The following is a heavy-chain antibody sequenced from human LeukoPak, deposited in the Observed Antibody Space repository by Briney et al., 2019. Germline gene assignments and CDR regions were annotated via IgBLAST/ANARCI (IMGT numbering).Heavy chain of an antibody. D-gene: IGHD6-13*01. CDR1: GFTFSSYG. J-gene: IGHJ4*02. CDR2: IW. CDR3: ARPPGIAAAGTGPEDY. V-gene: IGHV3-33*01. Sequence: PGRSLRLSCAASGFTFSSYGMHWVRQAPGKGLEWVAVIWSDSVKGRFTISRDNSKNTLYLQMNSLRAEDTAVYYCARPPGIAAAGTGPEDYWGQGTLVTVSS.